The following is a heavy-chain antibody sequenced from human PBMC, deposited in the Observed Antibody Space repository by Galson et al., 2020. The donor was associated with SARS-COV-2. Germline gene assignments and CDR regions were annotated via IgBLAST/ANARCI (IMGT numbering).Heavy chain of an antibody. D-gene: IGHD3-22*01. CDR3: AKDRFDYDSSGYD. CDR2: IYSGGLT. Sequence: GESLKISCAASGFTFRRYAMNWVRQAPGKGLEWVSVIYSGGLTYYADSVKGRFTISRDNSKDTLYLQMSSLRIDDTAVYYCAKDRFDYDSSGYDWGQGTLVTVSS. CDR1: GFTFRRYA. V-gene: IGHV3-23*03. J-gene: IGHJ4*02.